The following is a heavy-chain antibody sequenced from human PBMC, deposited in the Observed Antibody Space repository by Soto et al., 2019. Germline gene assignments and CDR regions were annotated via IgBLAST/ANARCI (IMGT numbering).Heavy chain of an antibody. Sequence: PSETLSLTCAVSGGSISSGGYFWSWIRQPPGKGLEWIGYIYDSGSTNYNPSLKSRVTISVDTSKNQFSLKLSSVTAADTAVYYCARSNKSYSGKKYYYGSGSYEGFYYYYYMDVWGKGTTVTVSS. CDR1: GGSISSGGYF. CDR3: ARSNKSYSGKKYYYGSGSYEGFYYYYYMDV. J-gene: IGHJ6*03. D-gene: IGHD3-10*01. CDR2: IYDSGST. V-gene: IGHV4-61*08.